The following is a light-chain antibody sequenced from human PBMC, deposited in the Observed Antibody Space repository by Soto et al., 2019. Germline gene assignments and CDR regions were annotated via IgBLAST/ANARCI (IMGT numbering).Light chain of an antibody. Sequence: EIVLTQSPGTLSLSPGERATLSCRASQSVSRTYMAWYQQKPGQAPRLLIYGASNRATGIPHRFSGSGSGTGFTLTIGGLEPEDFAVYYCQQYGSSPQTFGQGTRLEIK. CDR1: QSVSRTY. CDR2: GAS. CDR3: QQYGSSPQT. V-gene: IGKV3-20*01. J-gene: IGKJ2*01.